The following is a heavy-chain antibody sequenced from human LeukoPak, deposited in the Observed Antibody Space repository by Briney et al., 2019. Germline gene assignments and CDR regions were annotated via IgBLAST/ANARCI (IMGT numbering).Heavy chain of an antibody. J-gene: IGHJ4*02. Sequence: GESLKISCKGSGCSFTSYWIGWVRQMPGKGLEWMGIIYPADSDTKYSPSFQGHINFSADKSISTAYLQWSSLKASDTAMYYCARIGGQFADYWGQGTLVTVSS. CDR3: ARIGGQFADY. D-gene: IGHD2-15*01. CDR2: IYPADSDT. V-gene: IGHV5-51*01. CDR1: GCSFTSYW.